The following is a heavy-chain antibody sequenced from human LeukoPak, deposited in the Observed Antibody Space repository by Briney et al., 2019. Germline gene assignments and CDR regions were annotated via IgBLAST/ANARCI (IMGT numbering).Heavy chain of an antibody. Sequence: SETLSLTCTVSGGSISSGDYYWSWIRQPPGKGPEWIGYIYYSGSTYYNPSLKSRVTISVDTSKNQFSPKLSSVTAADTAVYYCARVAAGAFDYWGQGTLVTVSS. CDR1: GGSISSGDYY. D-gene: IGHD6-13*01. CDR2: IYYSGST. V-gene: IGHV4-30-4*01. CDR3: ARVAAGAFDY. J-gene: IGHJ4*02.